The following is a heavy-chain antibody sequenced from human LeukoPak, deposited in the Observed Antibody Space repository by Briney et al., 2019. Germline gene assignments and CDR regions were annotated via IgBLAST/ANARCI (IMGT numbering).Heavy chain of an antibody. D-gene: IGHD2-2*01. Sequence: ASVKVSCKASGYTFKSYAITWVRQAPGQGLEWMGWIDPYSGNTNYAQKFQGRVTMTTETFTSTADMEVTSLRSDDTAVYYCARGMPFDYWGQGTLVTVSS. CDR3: ARGMPFDY. CDR1: GYTFKSYA. J-gene: IGHJ4*02. V-gene: IGHV1-18*01. CDR2: IDPYSGNT.